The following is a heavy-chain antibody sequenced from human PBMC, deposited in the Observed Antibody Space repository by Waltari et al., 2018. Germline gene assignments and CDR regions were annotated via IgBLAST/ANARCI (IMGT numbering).Heavy chain of an antibody. Sequence: QVQLQQWGAGLLKPSETLSLTCAVHGGSFSGYYWSWLRQSPGKGLEWIGEITQSGSTSYNPSLKSQVTISVDTSKNQFSLELSSVTAADTAVYYCARGYRWFDPWGQGTLVTVSS. V-gene: IGHV4-34*01. CDR2: ITQSGST. J-gene: IGHJ5*02. CDR1: GGSFSGYY. CDR3: ARGYRWFDP.